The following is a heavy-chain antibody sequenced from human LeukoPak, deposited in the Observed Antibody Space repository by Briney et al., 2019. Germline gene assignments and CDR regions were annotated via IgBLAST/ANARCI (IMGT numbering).Heavy chain of an antibody. V-gene: IGHV3-74*01. J-gene: IGHJ3*02. D-gene: IGHD4-23*01. CDR1: GFTFSTYW. CDR3: ARPAYGGDAVVAFDI. CDR2: INRDGSSI. Sequence: GGSLRLSCAASGFTFSTYWMHWVRHAPGKGLVWVSRINRDGSSIIYADSVKGRFTIPRDHAKNTLYVQMNSLKAEDTAVYYCARPAYGGDAVVAFDIWGQGTMVTVSS.